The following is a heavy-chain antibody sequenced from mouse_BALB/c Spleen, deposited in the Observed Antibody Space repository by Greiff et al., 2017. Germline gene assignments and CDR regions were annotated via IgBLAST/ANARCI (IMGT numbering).Heavy chain of an antibody. J-gene: IGHJ3*01. V-gene: IGHV5-12-1*01. CDR1: GFAFSSYD. CDR2: INSNGGST. CDR3: ARGGNYYTQFAY. Sequence: EVQLVESGGGLVKPGGSLKLSCAASGFAFSSYDMSWVRQTPEKRLEWVAYINSNGGSTYYPDSVKGRFTISRDNAKNTLYLQMSSLKSEDTAMYYCARGGNYYTQFAYWGQGTLVTVSA. D-gene: IGHD2-1*01.